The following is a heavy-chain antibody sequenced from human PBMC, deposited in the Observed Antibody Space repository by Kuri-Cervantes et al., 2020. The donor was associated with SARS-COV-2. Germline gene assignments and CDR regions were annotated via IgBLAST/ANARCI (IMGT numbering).Heavy chain of an antibody. J-gene: IGHJ4*02. V-gene: IGHV3-30*14. Sequence: GESLKISCAASGFTFSSYAMHWVRQAPGKGLEWVAVISYEGSNKYYADSVRGRFTISRGNFKSTLYIQMNSLRAEDTAVYYCARPYYYDSSGRDYWGQGTLVTVSS. D-gene: IGHD3-22*01. CDR2: ISYEGSNK. CDR3: ARPYYYDSSGRDY. CDR1: GFTFSSYA.